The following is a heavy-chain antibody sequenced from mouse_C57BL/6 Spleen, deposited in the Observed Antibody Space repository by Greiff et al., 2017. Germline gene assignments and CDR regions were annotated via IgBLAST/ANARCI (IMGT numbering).Heavy chain of an antibody. D-gene: IGHD1-1*01. CDR3: AGRGRSYMGDYYFDD. V-gene: IGHV1-53*01. J-gene: IGHJ2*01. CDR1: GYTFTSYW. CDR2: IIPNNGGT. Sequence: QVQLQQPGTELVKPGASVKLSCKASGYTFTSYWMHWVKQRPGQGLEWIGNIIPNNGGTNYNEKFKSKATLTVDKSSSTAYMQLSSLTSEESAVYYCAGRGRSYMGDYYFDDWGKGTTLTVSS.